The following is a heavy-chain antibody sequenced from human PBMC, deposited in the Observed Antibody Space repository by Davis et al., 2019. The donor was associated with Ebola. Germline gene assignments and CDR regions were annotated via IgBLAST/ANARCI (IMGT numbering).Heavy chain of an antibody. J-gene: IGHJ6*02. D-gene: IGHD2-8*02. V-gene: IGHV4-59*01. CDR3: ARDPGEGYWSYPMDV. CDR2: VYNSERT. Sequence: PGGSLRLSCTVSGGPISSYYWSWIRQPPGKGLEWIGHVYNSERTNYNPSLKSRVTISVDTSKSHFSLKVSSVTAADTAVYYGARDPGEGYWSYPMDVWGQGTTVTVSS. CDR1: GGPISSYY.